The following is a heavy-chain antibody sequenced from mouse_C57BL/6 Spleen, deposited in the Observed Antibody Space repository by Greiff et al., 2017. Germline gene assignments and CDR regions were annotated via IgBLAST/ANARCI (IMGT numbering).Heavy chain of an antibody. CDR2: INPNNGGT. D-gene: IGHD1-1*01. CDR3: ARSTDYYGSSHWYFDV. V-gene: IGHV1-26*01. CDR1: GYTFTDYY. J-gene: IGHJ1*03. Sequence: EVQLQQSGPELVKPGASVKISCKASGYTFTDYYMNWVKQSHGKSLEWIGDINPNNGGTSYNQKFKGKATLTVDKSSSTAYMELRSLTSEDSAVYYCARSTDYYGSSHWYFDVWGTGTTVTVSS.